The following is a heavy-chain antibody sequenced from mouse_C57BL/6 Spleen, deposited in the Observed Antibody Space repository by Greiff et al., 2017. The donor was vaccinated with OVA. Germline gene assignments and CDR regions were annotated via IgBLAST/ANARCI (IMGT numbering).Heavy chain of an antibody. V-gene: IGHV14-4*01. J-gene: IGHJ2*01. CDR1: GFNIKDDY. CDR2: IDPENGDT. Sequence: EVKLEESGAELVRPGASVKLSCTASGFNIKDDYMHWVKQRPEQGLEWIGWIDPENGDTEYASKFQGKATITADTSSNTAYLQLSSLTSEDTAVYYCTPIRNYWGQGTTLTVSS. CDR3: TPIRNY.